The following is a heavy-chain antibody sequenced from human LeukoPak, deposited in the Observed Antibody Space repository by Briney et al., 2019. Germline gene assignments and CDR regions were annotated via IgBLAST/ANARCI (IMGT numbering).Heavy chain of an antibody. V-gene: IGHV3-30*18. CDR3: AKEAPFGNNWFDP. D-gene: IGHD3-10*01. CDR2: ISYDGSNK. Sequence: GGSLRLSCAASGFTFSSYGMHWVRQAPGKGLEWVAVISYDGSNKYYADSVKGRFTISRDNSKNTLYLQMNSLRAEDTAVYYCAKEAPFGNNWFDPWGQGTLVTVSS. J-gene: IGHJ5*02. CDR1: GFTFSSYG.